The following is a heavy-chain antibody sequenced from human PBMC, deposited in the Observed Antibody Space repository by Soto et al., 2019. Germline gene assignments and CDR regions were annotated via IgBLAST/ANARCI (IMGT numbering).Heavy chain of an antibody. J-gene: IGHJ4*02. CDR3: ADGSYGDYALDY. CDR2: INHSGST. CDR1: GGSFSGYY. D-gene: IGHD4-17*01. Sequence: SETLSLTCAVYGGSFSGYYWSWIRQPPGKGLEWIGEINHSGSTNYNPSLKSRVTISVDTSKNQFSLKLSSVTAADTAVYYCADGSYGDYALDYWGQGTLVTVSS. V-gene: IGHV4-34*01.